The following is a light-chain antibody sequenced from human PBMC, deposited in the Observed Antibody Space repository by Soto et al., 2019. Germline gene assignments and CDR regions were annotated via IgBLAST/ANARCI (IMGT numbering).Light chain of an antibody. V-gene: IGLV2-14*03. Sequence: QSALSQPASVSGSPGQSITISCTATSSDFGGYNYGSWYQQHPGKATKLMIYDVSDRPSGGSNRFSASKSGNTASLIISGLQAEDEADYYCCSYTSSSAPWVFGTGTKVTVL. CDR1: SSDFGGYNY. CDR2: DVS. CDR3: CSYTSSSAPWV. J-gene: IGLJ1*01.